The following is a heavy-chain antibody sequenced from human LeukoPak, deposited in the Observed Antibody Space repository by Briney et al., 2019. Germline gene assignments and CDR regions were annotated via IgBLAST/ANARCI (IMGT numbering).Heavy chain of an antibody. CDR1: GFTFSSYW. CDR2: INSDGSST. J-gene: IGHJ6*03. V-gene: IGHV3-74*01. CDR3: ARSTTHYYYYYMDV. D-gene: IGHD5/OR15-5a*01. Sequence: GGSLRLSCAASGFTFSSYWMHWVRQAPGKGLVWVSRINSDGSSTTHADTVKGRFTISRDNAKNTLYLQMNSLRVEDTAIYYCARSTTHYYYYYMDVWGKGTTVTISS.